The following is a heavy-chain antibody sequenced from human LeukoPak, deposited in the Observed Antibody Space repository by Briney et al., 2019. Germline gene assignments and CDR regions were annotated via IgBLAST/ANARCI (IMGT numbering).Heavy chain of an antibody. J-gene: IGHJ4*02. CDR2: IYYSGSP. V-gene: IGHV4-59*01. D-gene: IGHD3-10*01. Sequence: KTSETLSPTCTVSGGSISGYYWSWIRQPPWKGLEWIGYIYYSGSPDYNPSLKSRVTISVDTSKNQFSLNLSSVTAADTAMYYCARASGGDGSGSLWGQGTLVTVSS. CDR3: ARASGGDGSGSL. CDR1: GGSISGYY.